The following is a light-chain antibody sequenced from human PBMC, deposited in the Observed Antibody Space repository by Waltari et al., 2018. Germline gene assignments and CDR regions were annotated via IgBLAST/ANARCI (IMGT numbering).Light chain of an antibody. V-gene: IGLV2-11*01. Sequence: QSALAQPRSVSGAPGQSVTISFAGTSKDACRYNYVSWYQHHPGQPPKVLIYDVNTRPSGVPDRFSGSKSGNTASLTISGLQAEDEADYYCCSYAGSPYVFGTGTKVTVL. CDR3: CSYAGSPYV. CDR1: SKDACRYNY. J-gene: IGLJ1*01. CDR2: DVN.